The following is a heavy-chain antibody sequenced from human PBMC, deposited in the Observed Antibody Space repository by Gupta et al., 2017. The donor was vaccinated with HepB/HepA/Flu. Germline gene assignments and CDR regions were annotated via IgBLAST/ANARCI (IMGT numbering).Heavy chain of an antibody. D-gene: IGHD3-9*01. J-gene: IGHJ6*02. CDR1: AFSFSDYD. V-gene: IGHV3-48*03. Sequence: ELQLVESGGGLVQPGGSLRLSCAASAFSFSDYDMNWVRQAPGKGLELVSYISISVSTKHYAASVKVLFTISRGNARNSVHLKMTNLRVAATAITCCAGEKGGSGYSYSFYYGMDVWG. CDR2: ISISVSTK. CDR3: AGEKGGSGYSYSFYYGMDV.